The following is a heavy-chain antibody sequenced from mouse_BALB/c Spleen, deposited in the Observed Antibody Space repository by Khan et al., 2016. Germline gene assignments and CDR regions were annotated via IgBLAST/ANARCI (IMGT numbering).Heavy chain of an antibody. CDR3: ARTGGSSSMDY. CDR2: INPSTGYT. Sequence: QVQLKQSGAELAKPGASVKMSCKASGYTFTSYWMHWVKQRPGQGLEWIGYINPSTGYTEYNQKFKDKATLTADKSSSTAYMQLSSLTSEDSAVYYCARTGGSSSMDYWGQGTSVTVSS. CDR1: GYTFTSYW. J-gene: IGHJ4*01. V-gene: IGHV1-7*01. D-gene: IGHD1-1*01.